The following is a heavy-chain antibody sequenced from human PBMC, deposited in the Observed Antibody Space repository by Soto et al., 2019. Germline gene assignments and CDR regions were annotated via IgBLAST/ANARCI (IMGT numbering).Heavy chain of an antibody. D-gene: IGHD3-10*01. Sequence: GGSLRLSCAASGFNFRPYDMNWVRQAPGKGLEWLSHISSGSSAIYYAYSVKGRFTISRDDAKSSLYLLMNSLRDEDTGVYYCARDPGGMDVWGQGTTVTVSS. CDR3: ARDPGGMDV. J-gene: IGHJ6*02. V-gene: IGHV3-48*02. CDR2: ISSGSSAI. CDR1: GFNFRPYD.